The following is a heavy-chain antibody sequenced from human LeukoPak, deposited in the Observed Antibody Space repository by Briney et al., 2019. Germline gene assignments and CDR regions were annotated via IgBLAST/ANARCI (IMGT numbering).Heavy chain of an antibody. CDR1: GGSFSGYY. CDR2: INHSGST. V-gene: IGHV4-34*01. Sequence: SETLSLTCVVYGGSFSGYYWSWIRKPPGEGLEWIGEINHSGSTSYNPSLKSRVTISVDTSKNQVSLKVNSVTAADTAVYYCARRYCSSSSCLYFDFWGLGTLVTVSS. J-gene: IGHJ4*02. CDR3: ARRYCSSSSCLYFDF. D-gene: IGHD2-15*01.